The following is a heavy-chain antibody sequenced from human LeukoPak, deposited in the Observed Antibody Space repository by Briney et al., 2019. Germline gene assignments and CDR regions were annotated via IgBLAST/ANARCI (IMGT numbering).Heavy chain of an antibody. D-gene: IGHD1-26*01. J-gene: IGHJ3*02. Sequence: SETLSLTCTVSGGSISSGGYYWSWIRQHPGKGLEWIGYIYYSGSTYYNPSLKSRVTISVDTSKNQFSLKLSSVTAADTAVYYCASIEGAHDAFDIWGQGTIVTVSS. CDR1: GGSISSGGYY. V-gene: IGHV4-31*03. CDR2: IYYSGST. CDR3: ASIEGAHDAFDI.